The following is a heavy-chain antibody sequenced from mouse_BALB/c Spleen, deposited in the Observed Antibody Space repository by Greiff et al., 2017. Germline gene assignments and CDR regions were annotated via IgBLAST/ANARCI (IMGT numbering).Heavy chain of an antibody. V-gene: IGHV5-9-4*01. D-gene: IGHD1-1*01. J-gene: IGHJ2*01. CDR1: GFTFSSYA. CDR3: ARFTTVDGGYFDY. Sequence: EVKLVESGGGLVKPGGSLKLSCAASGFTFSSYAMSWVRQSPEKRLEWVAEISSGGSYTYYPDTVTGRFTISRDNAKNTLYLEMSSLRSEDTAMYYCARFTTVDGGYFDYWGQGTTLTVSS. CDR2: ISSGGSYT.